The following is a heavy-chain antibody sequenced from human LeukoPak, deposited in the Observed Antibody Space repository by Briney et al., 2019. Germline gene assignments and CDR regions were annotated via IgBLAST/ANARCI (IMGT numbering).Heavy chain of an antibody. CDR1: GYTFTSYG. CDR3: ARDMRPREYYYGSGSARPFYYYYGMDV. V-gene: IGHV1-18*01. CDR2: ISAYNGNT. J-gene: IGHJ6*02. D-gene: IGHD3-10*01. Sequence: ASVKVSCKASGYTFTSYGISWVRQAPGQGLEWMGWISAYNGNTNYAQKLQGRVTMTTDTSTSTAYMELRSLRSDDTAVYYCARDMRPREYYYGSGSARPFYYYYGMDVWGQGTTVTVSS.